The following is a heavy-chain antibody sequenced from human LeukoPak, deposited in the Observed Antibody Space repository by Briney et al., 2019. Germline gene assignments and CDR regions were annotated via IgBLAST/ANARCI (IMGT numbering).Heavy chain of an antibody. CDR3: ARASIVLMVYATAFDI. CDR1: GFTFSSYS. J-gene: IGHJ3*02. D-gene: IGHD2-8*01. Sequence: GGSLRLSCAASGFTFSSYSMNWVRQAPGKGLEWVSSISSSSSYIYYADSVKGRFTISRDNAKNPLYLQMNSLRAEDTAVYYCARASIVLMVYATAFDIWGQGTMVTVSS. CDR2: ISSSSSYI. V-gene: IGHV3-21*01.